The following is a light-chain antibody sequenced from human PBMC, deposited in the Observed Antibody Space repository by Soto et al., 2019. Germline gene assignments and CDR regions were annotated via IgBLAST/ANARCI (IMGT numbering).Light chain of an antibody. CDR2: DAS. J-gene: IGKJ1*01. CDR1: QTVSSNY. CDR3: QQFNSYSPGA. Sequence: EIVLTQSPGTLSLSPGERATLSCRANQTVSSNYLAWYQQRPGQAPRLLIYDASTRATGTPDRFSGSGSGTDFTLTISSLQPDDFATYYCQQFNSYSPGAFGQGTKV. V-gene: IGKV3-20*01.